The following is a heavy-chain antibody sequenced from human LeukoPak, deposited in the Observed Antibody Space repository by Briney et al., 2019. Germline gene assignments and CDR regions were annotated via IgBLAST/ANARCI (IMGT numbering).Heavy chain of an antibody. D-gene: IGHD4-17*01. V-gene: IGHV4-39*01. CDR3: ARHYHGDYLGNWFDP. J-gene: IGHJ5*02. Sequence: NPSETLSLTCTVSGGSISSSSYYWGWFRQPPGKGLDWIGSIYYSGSTYYNPSLKSRVTISVDTSKNQFSLKLSSVTAADTAVYYCARHYHGDYLGNWFDPWGQGTLVTVSS. CDR2: IYYSGST. CDR1: GGSISSSSYY.